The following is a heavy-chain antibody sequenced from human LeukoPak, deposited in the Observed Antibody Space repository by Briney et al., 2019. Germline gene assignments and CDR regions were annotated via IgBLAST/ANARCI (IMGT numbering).Heavy chain of an antibody. V-gene: IGHV3-48*03. CDR3: ARESDGYNFDY. CDR1: GFTFSSYE. Sequence: GGSLRLSCAASGFTFSSYEFNWVRQAPGKGLEWVSYISGSGSNIYYADSVKGRFTISRDNAKNSLYLQMNSLRAEDTAVYYCARESDGYNFDYWGQGTLVTVSS. D-gene: IGHD5-24*01. CDR2: ISGSGSNI. J-gene: IGHJ4*02.